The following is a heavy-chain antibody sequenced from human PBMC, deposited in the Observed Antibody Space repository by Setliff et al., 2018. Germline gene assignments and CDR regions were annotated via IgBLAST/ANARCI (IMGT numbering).Heavy chain of an antibody. CDR3: AREQWLDPPGYYYMDV. Sequence: PSETLSLTCTVSGGSISNYYWSWIRQPAGKGLEWIGRIYTSGSTNYNPSLKGRVTMSVDTSKNQFSLKLSSVTAADTAVYYCAREQWLDPPGYYYMDVWAKGTTVTVSS. V-gene: IGHV4-4*07. J-gene: IGHJ6*03. D-gene: IGHD6-19*01. CDR2: IYTSGST. CDR1: GGSISNYY.